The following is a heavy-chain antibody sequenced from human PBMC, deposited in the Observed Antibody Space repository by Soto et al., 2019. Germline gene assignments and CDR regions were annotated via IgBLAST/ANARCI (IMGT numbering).Heavy chain of an antibody. D-gene: IGHD3-10*01. CDR2: IYYSGST. CDR1: GGSVTSYY. J-gene: IGHJ6*02. CDR3: ARALYGSGVLDV. Sequence: SESLSLTCTVSGGSVTSYYWSCIRQPPGKALEWIGTIYYSGSTNYNPSLKSRVSISVDTSKKQFSLKVGSVTAADTAVYFCARALYGSGVLDVWGQGTTVTVYS. V-gene: IGHV4-59*02.